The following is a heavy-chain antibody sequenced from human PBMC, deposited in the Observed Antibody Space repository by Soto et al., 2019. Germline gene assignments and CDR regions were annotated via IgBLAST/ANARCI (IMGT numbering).Heavy chain of an antibody. CDR3: ARDTKGFDY. CDR2: IWYDGSNK. CDR1: GFTFSSYG. J-gene: IGHJ4*02. D-gene: IGHD3-3*01. V-gene: IGHV3-33*01. Sequence: QVQLVESGGGVVQPGRSLRLSCAASGFTFSSYGMHWVRQAPGKGLEWVAVIWYDGSNKYYADSVKGRFTISRDNSKNTLYLQMNSLRAENTAVYYCARDTKGFDYWGQGTLVTVSS.